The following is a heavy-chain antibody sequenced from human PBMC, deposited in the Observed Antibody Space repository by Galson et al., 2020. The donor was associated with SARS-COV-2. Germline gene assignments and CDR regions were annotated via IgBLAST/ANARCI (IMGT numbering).Heavy chain of an antibody. D-gene: IGHD3-16*01. CDR3: ARLEATGYRGPVMIDY. J-gene: IGHJ4*02. Sequence: SETLSLTCTVSGGSVSSGSYYWSWIRQPPGKGLEWIGYIYYSGSTNYNPSLKSRVTISVDTSKNQFSLKLSSVTAADTAVYYCARLEATGYRGPVMIDYWGQGTLVTVSS. V-gene: IGHV4-61*01. CDR1: GGSVSSGSYY. CDR2: IYYSGST.